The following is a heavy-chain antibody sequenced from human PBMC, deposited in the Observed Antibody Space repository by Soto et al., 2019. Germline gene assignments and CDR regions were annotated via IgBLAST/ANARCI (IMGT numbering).Heavy chain of an antibody. J-gene: IGHJ6*02. V-gene: IGHV1-18*01. Sequence: QVQLVQSGAEVKKPGASVKVSCKASGYTFTSYGISWVRQAPGQGLEWMGWISAYNGNTNYAQKLQGRVTMTTDTSTSPAYMELRSLRSDDTAVYYCAKTAMPSYYYYGMDVWGQGTTVTVSS. CDR1: GYTFTSYG. CDR2: ISAYNGNT. D-gene: IGHD5-18*01. CDR3: AKTAMPSYYYYGMDV.